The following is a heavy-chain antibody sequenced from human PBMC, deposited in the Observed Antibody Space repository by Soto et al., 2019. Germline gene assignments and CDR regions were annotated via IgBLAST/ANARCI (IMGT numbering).Heavy chain of an antibody. CDR1: GFTFSSYG. CDR3: ARERKQLYTYFDY. V-gene: IGHV3-33*08. Sequence: GGSLRLSCAASGFTFSSYGMHWVRQAPGKGLEWVAVIWYDGSNKYYADSVKSRFTISRDNSKNTLYLQMNSLRAEDTAVYYCARERKQLYTYFDYWGQGTLVTVSS. CDR2: IWYDGSNK. J-gene: IGHJ4*02. D-gene: IGHD6-6*01.